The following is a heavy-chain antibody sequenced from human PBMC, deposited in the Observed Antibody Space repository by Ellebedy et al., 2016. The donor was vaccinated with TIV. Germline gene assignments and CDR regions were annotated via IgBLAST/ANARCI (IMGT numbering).Heavy chain of an antibody. CDR1: GYTFTSYG. CDR3: ARDQEIQLWLPPTADYYYYGMDV. J-gene: IGHJ6*02. D-gene: IGHD5-18*01. V-gene: IGHV1-69*06. CDR2: IIPIFGTA. Sequence: SVKVSXXASGYTFTSYGISWVRQAPGQGLEWMGGIIPIFGTANYAQKFQGRVTITADKSTSTAYMELSSLRSEDTAVYYCARDQEIQLWLPPTADYYYYGMDVWGQGTTVTVSS.